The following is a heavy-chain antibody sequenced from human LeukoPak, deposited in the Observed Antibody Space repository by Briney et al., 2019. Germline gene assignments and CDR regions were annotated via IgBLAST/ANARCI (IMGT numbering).Heavy chain of an antibody. V-gene: IGHV3-7*01. CDR2: IKEDGSHK. J-gene: IGHJ4*02. CDR1: GFTFSSYW. CDR3: TRDFQGY. Sequence: GGSLRLSCAASGFTFSSYWMGWVRQAPGKGLEWAANIKEDGSHKNYVDSVQGRFTISRDNAKNSLYLQMNSLRVEDTAVYYCTRDFQGYWGQGTLVTVSS.